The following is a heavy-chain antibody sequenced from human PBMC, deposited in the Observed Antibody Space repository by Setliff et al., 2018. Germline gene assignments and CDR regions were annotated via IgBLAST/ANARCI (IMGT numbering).Heavy chain of an antibody. V-gene: IGHV3-23*03. CDR2: IYSGGRSA. CDR3: ARYCSSGSCYYDAFDV. D-gene: IGHD2-15*01. Sequence: PGGSLRLSCVVSGFTFSDFGMSWVRQAPGKGLEWVSIIYSGGRSAYSTESVKGRFTISRDNSMNTLYLQMHGLRAEDTAVYYCARYCSSGSCYYDAFDVWGQGTMVTVSS. CDR1: GFTFSDFG. J-gene: IGHJ3*01.